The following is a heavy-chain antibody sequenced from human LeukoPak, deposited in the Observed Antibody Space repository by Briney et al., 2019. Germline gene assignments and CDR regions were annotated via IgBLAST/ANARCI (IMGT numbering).Heavy chain of an antibody. J-gene: IGHJ6*02. CDR2: IIPVLGIT. CDR1: GGTFSSYT. Sequence: SVKVSCKASGGTFSSYTINWVRQAPGQGLEWMGRIIPVLGITNYAQKFQGRVTITADKSTSIAYMELSSLRSEDTAIYYCARDRAEVILEVPPAILNPMDVWGQGTTVTVSS. CDR3: ARDRAEVILEVPPAILNPMDV. D-gene: IGHD2-2*02. V-gene: IGHV1-69*04.